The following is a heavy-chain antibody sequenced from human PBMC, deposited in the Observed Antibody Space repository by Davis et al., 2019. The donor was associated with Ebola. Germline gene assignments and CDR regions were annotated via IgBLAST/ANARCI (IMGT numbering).Heavy chain of an antibody. CDR2: INHSGST. V-gene: IGHV4-34*01. CDR1: GGPLSGYY. J-gene: IGHJ4*02. Sequence: SETLSLTCAVYGGPLSGYYWNWIRQSPGKGLEWIGEINHSGSTNYNPSLKSRLTISVDTSKNQFSLRLSSVTAADTAVYYCARGLYGRRLRFWGQGTLVTVSS. D-gene: IGHD3-10*01. CDR3: ARGLYGRRLRF.